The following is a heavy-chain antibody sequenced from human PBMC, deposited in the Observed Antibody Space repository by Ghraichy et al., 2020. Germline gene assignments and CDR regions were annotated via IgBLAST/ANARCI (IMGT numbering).Heavy chain of an antibody. CDR1: GGSISSTSYY. CDR3: ARVFGSSGYYYFPFDY. Sequence: LSCTVSGGSISSTSYYWGWIRQPPGKGLEWIGSIYYSGSTYYNTSLKSRVTISVDTSKNQFSLKLSSVTAADTAVYYCARVFGSSGYYYFPFDYWGQGTLVTVSS. CDR2: IYYSGST. V-gene: IGHV4-39*07. D-gene: IGHD3-22*01. J-gene: IGHJ4*02.